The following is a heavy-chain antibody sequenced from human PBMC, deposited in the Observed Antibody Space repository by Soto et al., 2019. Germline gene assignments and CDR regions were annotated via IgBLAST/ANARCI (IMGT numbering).Heavy chain of an antibody. V-gene: IGHV3-30*18. CDR3: AKDNGSGCDWLRVGDASDI. J-gene: IGHJ3*02. CDR2: ISYEGINK. D-gene: IGHD5-12*01. CDR1: GFTFSSYG. Sequence: QVQLVESGGGVVQPGRSLRLSCAASGFTFSSYGMHWVRQAPGKGLEWVAVISYEGINKYYADSVKGRLTISRDNSKNMLYLQINSQIGEDTAVYYCAKDNGSGCDWLRVGDASDIWGQGTMVTVSS.